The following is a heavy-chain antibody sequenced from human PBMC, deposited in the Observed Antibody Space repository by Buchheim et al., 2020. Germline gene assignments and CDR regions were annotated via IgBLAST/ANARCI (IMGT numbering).Heavy chain of an antibody. Sequence: QVQLQQWGAGLLKPSETLSLTCAVYGGSFSGYYWSWIRQPPGKGLEWIGEINHSGGTNYNPSLKSRVTISVDTSNNQFSLKLSSVTAADTAVYYCARAYYDFWSGHKPLDYWGQGTL. CDR2: INHSGGT. CDR1: GGSFSGYY. J-gene: IGHJ4*02. D-gene: IGHD3-3*01. V-gene: IGHV4-34*01. CDR3: ARAYYDFWSGHKPLDY.